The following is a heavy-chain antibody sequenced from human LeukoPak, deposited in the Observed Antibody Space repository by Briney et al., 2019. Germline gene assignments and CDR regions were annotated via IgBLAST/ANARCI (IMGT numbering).Heavy chain of an antibody. CDR2: IGGDAVAT. V-gene: IGHV3-23*01. CDR1: GSTFSDYA. J-gene: IGHJ5*02. CDR3: ARDRGNIVVAPNAIRGWFDP. Sequence: PGGSLRLSCAASGSTFSDYAMTWVRQAPGKGLEWVSVIGGDAVATYYADSVTGRFTISRDNSKNTLNLLMNSLRVEDTAMYHCARDRGNIVVAPNAIRGWFDPWGQGTLVTVSS. D-gene: IGHD2-2*02.